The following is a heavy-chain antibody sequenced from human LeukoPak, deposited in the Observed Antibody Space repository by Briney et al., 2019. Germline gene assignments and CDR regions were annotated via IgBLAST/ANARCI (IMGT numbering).Heavy chain of an antibody. D-gene: IGHD1-26*01. CDR2: ISYDGSNK. V-gene: IGHV3-30*03. CDR3: ARGPKVGATADLFDY. J-gene: IGHJ4*02. CDR1: GFTFSSYG. Sequence: GGSLRLSCAASGFTFSSYGMHWVRQAPGKGLEWVAVISYDGSNKYYADSVKGRFIISRDNSKNTLYLQMNSLRPEDTAVYYCARGPKVGATADLFDYWGQGTLVTVS.